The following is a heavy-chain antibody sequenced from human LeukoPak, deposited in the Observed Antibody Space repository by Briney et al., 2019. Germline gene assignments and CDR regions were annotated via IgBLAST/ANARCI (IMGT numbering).Heavy chain of an antibody. D-gene: IGHD2-15*01. Sequence: PGGSLRLSCAAAGFTFSSYEMNWVRQAPGKGLEWVSYISSSGSTIYYADSVKGRFTISRDNAKNSLYLQMNSLRAEDTAVYYCARAPPYCSGGSCYGGIDYWGQGTLVTVS. CDR1: GFTFSSYE. CDR3: ARAPPYCSGGSCYGGIDY. V-gene: IGHV3-48*03. CDR2: ISSSGSTI. J-gene: IGHJ4*02.